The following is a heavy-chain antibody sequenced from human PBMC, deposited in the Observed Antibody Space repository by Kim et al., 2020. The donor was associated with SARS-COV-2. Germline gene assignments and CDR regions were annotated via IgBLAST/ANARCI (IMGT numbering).Heavy chain of an antibody. J-gene: IGHJ5*02. CDR3: AKDHAQESPEGRNNWFDP. Sequence: GGSLRLSCAASGFTFSSYGMHWFRQAPGKGLEWVAVISYDGSNKYYADSVKGRFTISRDNSKNTLYLQMNSLRAEDTAVYYCAKDHAQESPEGRNNWFDPWGQGTLVTVSS. CDR1: GFTFSSYG. D-gene: IGHD3-10*01. CDR2: ISYDGSNK. V-gene: IGHV3-30*18.